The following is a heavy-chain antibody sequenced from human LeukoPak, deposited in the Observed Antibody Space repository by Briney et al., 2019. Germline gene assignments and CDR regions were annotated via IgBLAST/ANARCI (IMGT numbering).Heavy chain of an antibody. J-gene: IGHJ4*02. CDR1: RFTFSSYA. Sequence: PGGSLRLSWAASRFTFSSYAMSWVRQAPGKGLEWVSAISGSGGSTYYADSVKGRFTISRDNSKNTLYLQMNSLRAEDTAVYYCAKTLRYFDWLLPLFDYWGQGTLVTVSS. V-gene: IGHV3-23*01. CDR2: ISGSGGST. CDR3: AKTLRYFDWLLPLFDY. D-gene: IGHD3-9*01.